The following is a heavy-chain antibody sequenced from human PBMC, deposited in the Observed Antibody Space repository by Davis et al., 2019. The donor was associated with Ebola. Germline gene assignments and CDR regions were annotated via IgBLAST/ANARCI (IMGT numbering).Heavy chain of an antibody. CDR3: ASLPGGVAFDI. J-gene: IGHJ3*02. Sequence: MPSETLSLTCTVSGGSISSSSYYWGWIRQPPGKGLEWIGSIYYSGSTYYNPSLKSRVTISVDTSKNQFSPKLSSVTAADTAVYYCASLPGGVAFDIWGQGTMVTVSS. D-gene: IGHD4-23*01. CDR2: IYYSGST. V-gene: IGHV4-39*01. CDR1: GGSISSSSYY.